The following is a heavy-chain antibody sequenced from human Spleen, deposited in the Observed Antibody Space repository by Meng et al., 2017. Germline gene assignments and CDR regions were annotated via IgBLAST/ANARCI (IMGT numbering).Heavy chain of an antibody. CDR1: GGSVSGSDYY. J-gene: IGHJ4*02. Sequence: ETLSLTCTVSGGSVSGSDYYWGWIRQPPGKGLEWVSGNNWNGYSTGYADSVKGRFTISRDNAKNSLHLQMNSLRAEDTGIYYCTGKTYSLTYDYWGQGTLVTVSS. CDR2: NNWNGYST. D-gene: IGHD5-18*01. V-gene: IGHV3-20*04. CDR3: TGKTYSLTYDY.